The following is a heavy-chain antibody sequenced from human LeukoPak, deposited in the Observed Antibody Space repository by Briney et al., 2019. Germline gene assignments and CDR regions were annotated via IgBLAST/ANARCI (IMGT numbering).Heavy chain of an antibody. J-gene: IGHJ4*02. V-gene: IGHV4-4*07. Sequence: SSETLSLTCNVSGGSISNYYWSWIRQPAGKGLEWIGRIYTSGSTNYNPSLKSRVTMSLDASKNQFSLKLSSVTAADTAVYYCVRDNYDSSGSLFDYWGQGTLVTVSS. CDR2: IYTSGST. CDR1: GGSISNYY. CDR3: VRDNYDSSGSLFDY. D-gene: IGHD3-22*01.